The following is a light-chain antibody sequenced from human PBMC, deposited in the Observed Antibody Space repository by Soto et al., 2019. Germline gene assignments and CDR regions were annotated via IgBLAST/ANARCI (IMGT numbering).Light chain of an antibody. V-gene: IGLV2-8*01. CDR1: SSHVGGYNY. Sequence: QSALTQPPSASGSPGQSVTISCTGTSSHVGGYNYVSWYQQHPGKAPKLMIYEVSKRPSGVPDRFSGSKSGNTASLTVSGLQAEDEADYYCSSYAGSLYVFGTGTKLTVL. J-gene: IGLJ1*01. CDR3: SSYAGSLYV. CDR2: EVS.